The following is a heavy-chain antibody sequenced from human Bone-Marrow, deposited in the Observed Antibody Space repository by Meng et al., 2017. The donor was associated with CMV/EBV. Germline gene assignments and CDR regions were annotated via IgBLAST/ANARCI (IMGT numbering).Heavy chain of an antibody. CDR1: AGSVRRSSYY. CDR2: IYYSGRH. Sequence: LQMQESGPGIGKPSVTLSLTCAVSAGSVRRSSYYWGWIRPPQGKGLEWIVTIYYSGRHYYNPCLKSRVTISVDTSKNQFSLKLSSVTAADTAVYYCARVLPPGNWFDPWGQGTLVTVSS. V-gene: IGHV4-39*07. J-gene: IGHJ5*02. D-gene: IGHD3-10*01. CDR3: ARVLPPGNWFDP.